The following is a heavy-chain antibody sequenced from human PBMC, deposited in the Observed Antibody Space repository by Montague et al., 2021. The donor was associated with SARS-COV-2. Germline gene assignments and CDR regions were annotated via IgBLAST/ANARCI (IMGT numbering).Heavy chain of an antibody. CDR3: ARDQGYCSSTTCFRGWTYYYYGMEV. Sequence: SLRLSCSASRFTFSSYDMHWVRQAPGKGLEWVAVISYDGSNKNYADSVKGRFTISRDKSKNTLYLQMNSLRAEDTAVYYCARDQGYCSSTTCFRGWTYYYYGMEVWGQGTTVTVSS. CDR1: RFTFSSYD. D-gene: IGHD2-2*01. J-gene: IGHJ6*02. V-gene: IGHV3-30*03. CDR2: ISYDGSNK.